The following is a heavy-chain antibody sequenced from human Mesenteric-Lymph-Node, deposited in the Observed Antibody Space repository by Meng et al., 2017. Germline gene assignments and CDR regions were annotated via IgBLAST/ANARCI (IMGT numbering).Heavy chain of an antibody. J-gene: IGHJ4*02. CDR1: GGSVSSGSYY. Sequence: QVQLQESGPGLGRPSETLSLTCTVSGGSVSSGSYYWSWIRQPPGKGLEWIGYIYYSGSTNYNPSLKSRVTISVDTSKNQFSLKLSSVTAADTAVYYCASGYYYDSSGYYVDYWGQGTLVTVSS. CDR2: IYYSGST. V-gene: IGHV4-61*01. CDR3: ASGYYYDSSGYYVDY. D-gene: IGHD3-22*01.